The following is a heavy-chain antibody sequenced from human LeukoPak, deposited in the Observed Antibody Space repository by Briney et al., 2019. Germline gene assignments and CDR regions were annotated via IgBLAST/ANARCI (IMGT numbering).Heavy chain of an antibody. D-gene: IGHD5-24*01. J-gene: IGHJ4*02. Sequence: ASVKVSCKASGYTFTSYDINWVRQATGQGLEWMGWMNPNSGDAGSAQRFQGRVTMTRDTSISTAYMELSSLRFEDTAVYYCARHQPWMATTNFDYWGQGTLVTVSS. CDR1: GYTFTSYD. V-gene: IGHV1-8*01. CDR2: MNPNSGDA. CDR3: ARHQPWMATTNFDY.